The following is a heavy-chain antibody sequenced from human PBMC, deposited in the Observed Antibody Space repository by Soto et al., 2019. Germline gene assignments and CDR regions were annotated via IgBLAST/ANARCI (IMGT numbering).Heavy chain of an antibody. J-gene: IGHJ4*02. D-gene: IGHD2-15*01. V-gene: IGHV2-5*02. CDR2: IYWDDDK. CDR1: GFSLSTSAVG. CDR3: AHLVVAGLTYYFDY. Sequence: QITLKESGPTLVKPTQTLTLTWAFSGFSLSTSAVGVGWIRQPPGKALEWLAFIYWDDDKRYSPSLKSSLTITKDTSKNQVVLAMTNMDPVDTATYYCAHLVVAGLTYYFDYWGQGTLGTVSS.